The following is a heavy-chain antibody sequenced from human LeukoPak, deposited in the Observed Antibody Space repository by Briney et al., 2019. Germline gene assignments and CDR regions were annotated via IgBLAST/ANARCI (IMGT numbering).Heavy chain of an antibody. J-gene: IGHJ4*02. V-gene: IGHV3-48*04. CDR1: GFTFSSYS. CDR3: ARGDPMIVVVTPLYYFDY. CDR2: ISSSSSTI. D-gene: IGHD3-22*01. Sequence: GGSLRLSCAASGFTFSSYSMNWVRQAPGKGLEWVSYISSSSSTIYYADSVKGRFTISRDNAKNSLYLQMNSLRAEDTAVYYCARGDPMIVVVTPLYYFDYWGRGTLVTVSS.